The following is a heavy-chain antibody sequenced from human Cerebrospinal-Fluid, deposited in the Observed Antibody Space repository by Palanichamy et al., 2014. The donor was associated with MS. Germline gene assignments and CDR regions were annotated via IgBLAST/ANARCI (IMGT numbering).Heavy chain of an antibody. CDR1: GASVGSGDYF. J-gene: IGHJ5*02. CDR3: ARRLAFRGLRLDP. Sequence: QVELQESGPGLVKPSETLSLTCTVSGASVGSGDYFWSWIRQSPGKGLEWIGHLYHGGTTKYNPSLKSRVTISGDTSKSLFSLRLKSVTAADTAVYYCARRLAFRGLRLDPWGQGILVTVSS. V-gene: IGHV4-61*08. CDR2: LYHGGTT. D-gene: IGHD3-10*01.